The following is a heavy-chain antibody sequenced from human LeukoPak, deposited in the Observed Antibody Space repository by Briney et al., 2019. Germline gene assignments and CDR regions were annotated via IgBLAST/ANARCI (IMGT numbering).Heavy chain of an antibody. V-gene: IGHV3-48*01. Sequence: GGSLRLSCTASGFPFIEYSMNWVRQAPGKGLEWISYIGIDSGNTKYADSVRGRFTISTVKAKNSLYLQMNSLRVEDTAVYYCARDHNYAFDNWGQGTLVSVAS. J-gene: IGHJ4*02. CDR2: IGIDSGNT. CDR3: ARDHNYAFDN. CDR1: GFPFIEYS. D-gene: IGHD1-1*01.